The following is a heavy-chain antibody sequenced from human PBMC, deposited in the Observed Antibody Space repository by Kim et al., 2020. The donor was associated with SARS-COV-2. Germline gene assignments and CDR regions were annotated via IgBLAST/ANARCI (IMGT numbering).Heavy chain of an antibody. CDR3: AKTPRIAAAGDY. Sequence: YYADSVRARFTISRDKTKNTLYLQMSSRRAEDTALYYCAKTPRIAAAGDYWGQGTLVTVSS. V-gene: IGHV3-23*01. J-gene: IGHJ4*02. D-gene: IGHD6-13*01.